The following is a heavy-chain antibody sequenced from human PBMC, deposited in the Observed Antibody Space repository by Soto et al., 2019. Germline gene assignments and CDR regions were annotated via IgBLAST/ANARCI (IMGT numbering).Heavy chain of an antibody. CDR3: ARVVDGRIQLWLNYAFDI. V-gene: IGHV4-30-4*01. J-gene: IGHJ3*02. CDR1: GGSISSGDYY. CDR2: IYYSGST. D-gene: IGHD5-18*01. Sequence: SETLSLTCTVSGGSISSGDYYWSWIRQPPGKGLEWIGYIYYSGSTYYNPSLKSRFTISVDTSKNQFSLKLSSVTAADTAVYYWARVVDGRIQLWLNYAFDIWGQGTMVTVSS.